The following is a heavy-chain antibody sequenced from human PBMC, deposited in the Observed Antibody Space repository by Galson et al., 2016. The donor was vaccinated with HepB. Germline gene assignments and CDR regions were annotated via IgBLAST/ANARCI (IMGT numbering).Heavy chain of an antibody. Sequence: SLRLSCAASGFTFSRFWMSWVRQAPGKGLEWVAMIKQDGSEKYYVDSVKGRFTISTDSAKNSLFLQMNSLTVEDTALYYCASLDKDMVRTLGCWGQGTRVTVSS. D-gene: IGHD5-18*01. CDR1: GFTFSRFW. CDR3: ASLDKDMVRTLGC. CDR2: IKQDGSEK. J-gene: IGHJ4*02. V-gene: IGHV3-7*01.